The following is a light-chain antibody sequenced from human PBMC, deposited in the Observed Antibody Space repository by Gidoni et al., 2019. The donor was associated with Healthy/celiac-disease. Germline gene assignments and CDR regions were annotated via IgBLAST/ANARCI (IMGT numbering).Light chain of an antibody. Sequence: QSALTQPASVSWSPGQSITISCTGTSSDVGGYNYVSWYQQHPGNAPKLMIYDVSNRPSGVSNRFSGSKSGNTASLTISGLQAEDEADYYCSSYTSSSTLEVVFGGGTKLTVL. V-gene: IGLV2-14*03. CDR1: SSDVGGYNY. CDR2: DVS. J-gene: IGLJ2*01. CDR3: SSYTSSSTLEVV.